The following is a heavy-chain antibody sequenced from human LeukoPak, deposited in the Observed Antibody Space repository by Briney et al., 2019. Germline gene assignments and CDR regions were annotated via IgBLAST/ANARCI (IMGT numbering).Heavy chain of an antibody. CDR3: XSSTGDDYXLRAEYXQH. CDR1: GYSFTSYW. V-gene: IGHV5-51*01. J-gene: IGHJ1*01. D-gene: IGHD5-24*01. Sequence: GESLKISCKGSGYSFTSYWIGWVRQMPGKGLEWMGIIYPGDSDTRYSPSFQGQVTISADKSISTAYLQWSSLKASDTAMYYCXSSTGDDYXLRAEYXQHWGQGTLVTVSS. CDR2: IYPGDSDT.